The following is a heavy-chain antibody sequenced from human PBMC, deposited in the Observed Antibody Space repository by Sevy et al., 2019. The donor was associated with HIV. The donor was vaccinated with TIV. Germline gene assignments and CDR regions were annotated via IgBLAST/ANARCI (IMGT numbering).Heavy chain of an antibody. CDR3: ARAIALADSY. CDR2: LKPEGSKK. D-gene: IGHD6-13*01. Sequence: GGSLRSSCPASGFTFSINWMTWVAQAPGKGLGGVANLKPEGSKKYYVDSVKGRFTISRDNAENSLYLQMNSLRAEDTAVYYCARAIALADSYWGQGTQVTVSS. J-gene: IGHJ4*02. V-gene: IGHV3-7*01. CDR1: GFTFSINW.